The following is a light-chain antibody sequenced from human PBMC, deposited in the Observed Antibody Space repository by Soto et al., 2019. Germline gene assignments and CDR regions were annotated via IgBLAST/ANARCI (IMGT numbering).Light chain of an antibody. CDR1: SSNIGAGYD. CDR2: GNN. CDR3: QSYDTGLGGYV. J-gene: IGLJ1*01. V-gene: IGLV1-40*01. Sequence: QSVLTQPPSVSGAPGQRVTISCTGGSSNIGAGYDVQWYQQLPGTAPRLLIYGNNNRPSGVPERFSGSNSGTSASLAISGLQADDELDYYCQSYDTGLGGYVFGTGTKVTDL.